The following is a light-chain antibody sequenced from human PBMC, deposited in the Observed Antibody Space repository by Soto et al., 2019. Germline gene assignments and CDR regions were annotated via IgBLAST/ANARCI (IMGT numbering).Light chain of an antibody. V-gene: IGLV2-14*01. CDR3: RSYTRSSNYV. J-gene: IGLJ1*01. Sequence: QSALTQPASVSGSPGQSITISCTGTSGDVGGYNYVSWYQQHPGKAPKLMIYDVSNRPSGVSNRFSGSKSGNTASLTISGLQAEDEADYYCRSYTRSSNYVFGTGTKLTVL. CDR1: SGDVGGYNY. CDR2: DVS.